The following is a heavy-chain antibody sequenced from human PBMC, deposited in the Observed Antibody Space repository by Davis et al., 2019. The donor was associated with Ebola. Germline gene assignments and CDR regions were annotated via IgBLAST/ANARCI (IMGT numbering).Heavy chain of an antibody. CDR2: IKQDGSEK. J-gene: IGHJ4*02. D-gene: IGHD3-3*01. CDR1: GFTFSSYW. CDR3: VRAAFGSYYFDY. Sequence: GESLKISCAASGFTFSSYWMSWVRQAPGKGLEWVANIKQDGSEKYYVDSVKGRFTISRENARNSLYLQMNSLRAEDTAVYYCVRAAFGSYYFDYWGQGTLVTVSS. V-gene: IGHV3-7*03.